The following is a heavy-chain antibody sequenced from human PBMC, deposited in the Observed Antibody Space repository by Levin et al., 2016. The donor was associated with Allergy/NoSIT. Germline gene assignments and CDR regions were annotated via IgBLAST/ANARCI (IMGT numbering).Heavy chain of an antibody. CDR2: ISAYNGNT. J-gene: IGHJ4*02. D-gene: IGHD3-22*01. CDR3: ARVVPHYYDSSGYLPGYFDY. V-gene: IGHV1-18*01. Sequence: WVRQAPGQGLEWMGWISAYNGNTNYAQKLQGRVTMTTDTSTSTAYMELRSLRSDDTAVYYCARVVPHYYDSSGYLPGYFDYWGQGTLVTVSS.